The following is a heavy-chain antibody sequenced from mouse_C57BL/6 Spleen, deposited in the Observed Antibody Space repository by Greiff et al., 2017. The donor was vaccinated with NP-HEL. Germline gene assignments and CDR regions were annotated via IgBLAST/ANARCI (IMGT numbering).Heavy chain of an antibody. CDR2: IYPGSGST. Sequence: VQLQQPGAELVKPGASVKMSCKASGYTFTSYWITWVKQRPGQGLEWLGDIYPGSGSTNYNEKFKSKATLTVDTSSSTAYMQLSSLTSEDSAVYYCARGYYGNPWFAYWGQGTLVTVSA. D-gene: IGHD2-1*01. CDR1: GYTFTSYW. V-gene: IGHV1-55*01. CDR3: ARGYYGNPWFAY. J-gene: IGHJ3*01.